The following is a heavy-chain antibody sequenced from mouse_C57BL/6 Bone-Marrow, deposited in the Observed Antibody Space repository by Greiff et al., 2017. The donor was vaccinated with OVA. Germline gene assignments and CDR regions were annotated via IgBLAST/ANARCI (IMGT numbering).Heavy chain of an antibody. D-gene: IGHD2-4*01. CDR3: ARARDYRTGFAY. V-gene: IGHV1-64*01. CDR1: GYTFTSYW. Sequence: VQLQQPGAELVKPGASVKLSCKASGYTFTSYWMHWVKQRPGQGLEWIGMIHPNSGSTNYNEKFKSKATLTVDKSSSTAYMQLSSLTSEDSAVYYCARARDYRTGFAYWGQGTLVTVSA. J-gene: IGHJ3*01. CDR2: IHPNSGST.